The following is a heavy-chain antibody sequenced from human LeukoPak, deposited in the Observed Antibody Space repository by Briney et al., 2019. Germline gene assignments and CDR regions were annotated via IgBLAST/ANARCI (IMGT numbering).Heavy chain of an antibody. Sequence: INPSGGSTSYAQKFQGRVTMTRDTSTSTVYMELSSLRSEDTAVYYCARDGYSSGWPGVDYWGQGTLVTVSS. CDR3: ARDGYSSGWPGVDY. CDR2: INPSGGST. D-gene: IGHD6-19*01. V-gene: IGHV1-46*01. J-gene: IGHJ4*02.